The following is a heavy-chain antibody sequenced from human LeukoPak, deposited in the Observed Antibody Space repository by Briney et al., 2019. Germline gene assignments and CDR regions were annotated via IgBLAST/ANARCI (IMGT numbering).Heavy chain of an antibody. Sequence: ASVKVSCKASGYTFTGYYMHWVRQAPGQGLEWMGLINPSGGTTRYAQKFQGRVTMTRDLSTSTDYMELSSLRSDDTAVYFCARDNSVGDYAWWFDPWGQGTLVTVSS. CDR1: GYTFTGYY. D-gene: IGHD1-26*01. J-gene: IGHJ5*02. CDR3: ARDNSVGDYAWWFDP. CDR2: INPSGGTT. V-gene: IGHV1-46*01.